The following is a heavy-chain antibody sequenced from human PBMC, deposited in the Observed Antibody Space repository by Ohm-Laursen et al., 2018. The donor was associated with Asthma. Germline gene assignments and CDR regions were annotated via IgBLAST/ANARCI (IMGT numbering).Heavy chain of an antibody. CDR1: GGSISSGDYY. V-gene: IGHV4-30-4*01. Sequence: SQTLSLTWPVSGGSISSGDYYWSWIRQPPGKGLEWIGYIYYSGSTYYNPSLKSRVTISVDTSKNQFSLKLSSVTAADTAVYYCARDTVNAFENWGQGLMVTVSS. D-gene: IGHD4-17*01. J-gene: IGHJ3*02. CDR2: IYYSGST. CDR3: ARDTVNAFEN.